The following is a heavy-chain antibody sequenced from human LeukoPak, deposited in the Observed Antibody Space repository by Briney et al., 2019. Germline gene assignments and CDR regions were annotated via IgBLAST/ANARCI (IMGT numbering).Heavy chain of an antibody. J-gene: IGHJ4*02. Sequence: PSETLSLTCSVSGASISPYYWVWIRQPPGKGPEWIGYVFYNGRTSYNPSLKSRVTISADTSKNQFSLKMNSVTAADTAVYYCASGNYYQDYWGQGTVVTVSS. CDR1: GASISPYY. D-gene: IGHD1-26*01. CDR2: VFYNGRT. V-gene: IGHV4-59*08. CDR3: ASGNYYQDY.